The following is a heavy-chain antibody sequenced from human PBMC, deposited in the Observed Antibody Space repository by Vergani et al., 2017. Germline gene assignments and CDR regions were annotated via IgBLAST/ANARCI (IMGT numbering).Heavy chain of an antibody. D-gene: IGHD4-17*01. J-gene: IGHJ4*02. V-gene: IGHV4-61*02. CDR1: GGSISSGSYY. CDR2: MYTSGST. CDR3: ARAGVTKFRIFDY. Sequence: QVQLQESGPGLVKPSQTLSLTCTVSGGSISSGSYYWNWIRQPAGKGLEWIGRMYTSGSTNYNPSRKSRITISVDTSKNQFSLKLSSVTAADTAVYYCARAGVTKFRIFDYWGQGTLVTVSS.